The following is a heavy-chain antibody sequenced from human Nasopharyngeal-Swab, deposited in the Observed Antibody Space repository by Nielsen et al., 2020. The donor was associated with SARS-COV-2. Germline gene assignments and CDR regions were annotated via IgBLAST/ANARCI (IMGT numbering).Heavy chain of an antibody. J-gene: IGHJ4*02. Sequence: GGSLRLSCAASGFTFSSYWMTWVRQAPGKGLEWVANINQDGSEKYYLDSVEGRFTISRDNPKNSLYLQMNSLRAEDTAVFYCVRLSIATAGVDYWGQGTLVTVSS. CDR3: VRLSIATAGVDY. V-gene: IGHV3-7*01. CDR2: INQDGSEK. D-gene: IGHD6-13*01. CDR1: GFTFSSYW.